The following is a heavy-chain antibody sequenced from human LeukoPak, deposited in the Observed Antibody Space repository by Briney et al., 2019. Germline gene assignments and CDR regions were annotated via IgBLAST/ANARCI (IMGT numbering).Heavy chain of an antibody. D-gene: IGHD7-27*01. CDR3: ARGGTGDDAFDI. CDR1: GGSISSGGYS. Sequence: SETLSLTCAVSGGSISSGGYSWSWIRQPPGTGLEWIGYIYHSGSTYYNPSLKSRVTISVDRSKNQFSLKLSSVTAADTAVYYCARGGTGDDAFDIWGQGTMVTVSS. V-gene: IGHV4-30-2*01. J-gene: IGHJ3*02. CDR2: IYHSGST.